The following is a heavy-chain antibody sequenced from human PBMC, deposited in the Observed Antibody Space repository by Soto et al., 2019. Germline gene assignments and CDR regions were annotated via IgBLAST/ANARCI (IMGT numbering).Heavy chain of an antibody. V-gene: IGHV3-23*01. CDR1: GFTFSSYA. J-gene: IGHJ6*02. D-gene: IGHD3-10*01. Sequence: EVQLLESGGGLVQPGGSLRLSCAASGFTFSSYAMSWVRQAPGKGLEWVSAISGSGGSTYYADSVKGRFTISRDNSKNTLYLQRKSLRAEDTAVYYCAKGRVWLGAGMDVWGQGTTVTVSS. CDR3: AKGRVWLGAGMDV. CDR2: ISGSGGST.